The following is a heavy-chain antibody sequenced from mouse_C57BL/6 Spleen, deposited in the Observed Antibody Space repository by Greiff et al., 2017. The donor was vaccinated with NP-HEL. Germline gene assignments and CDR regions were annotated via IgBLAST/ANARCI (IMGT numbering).Heavy chain of an antibody. CDR2: IDPETGGT. D-gene: IGHD2-1*01. CDR1: GYTFTDYE. CDR3: TRGGFWGNYDAMDY. Sequence: QVQLKQSGAELVRPGASVTLSCKASGYTFTDYEMHWVKQTPVHGLEWIGAIDPETGGTAYNQKFKGKAILTADKSSSTACMELRSLTSEDSAVYYCTRGGFWGNYDAMDYWGQGTSVTVSS. V-gene: IGHV1-15*01. J-gene: IGHJ4*01.